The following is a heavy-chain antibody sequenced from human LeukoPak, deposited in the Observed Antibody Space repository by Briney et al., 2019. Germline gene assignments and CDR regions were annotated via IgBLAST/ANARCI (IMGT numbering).Heavy chain of an antibody. CDR1: GFTFSNYG. CDR3: AKDEVTRGYYYVDA. V-gene: IGHV3-30*02. Sequence: GGSLRLSCAVSGFTFSNYGMQWVRQAPGKGLEWVAFIRYDGGNKYYADSVKGRFTISRDNSKNTLYLQMNSLRTEDTAVHYCAKDEVTRGYYYVDAWGKGTTVTVSS. D-gene: IGHD4-11*01. J-gene: IGHJ6*03. CDR2: IRYDGGNK.